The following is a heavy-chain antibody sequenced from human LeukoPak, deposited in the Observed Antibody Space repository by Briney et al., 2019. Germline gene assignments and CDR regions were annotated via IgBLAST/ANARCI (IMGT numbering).Heavy chain of an antibody. CDR1: GFNFDEYA. V-gene: IGHV3-9*01. Sequence: AGGSLRLSCAGSGFNFDEYAMHWVRHAPGRGLEWGSGISWDSGNVVYADSVRGRFTIPRDNPKNSLYLQMNSLRPEHTALYLCPKDRYCTRRKCPIDHWGQGTLVTVSS. CDR3: PKDRYCTRRKCPIDH. CDR2: ISWDSGNV. J-gene: IGHJ4*01. D-gene: IGHD2-8*01.